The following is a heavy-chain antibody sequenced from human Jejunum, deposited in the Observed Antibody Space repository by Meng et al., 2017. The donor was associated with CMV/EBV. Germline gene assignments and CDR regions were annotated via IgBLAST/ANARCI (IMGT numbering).Heavy chain of an antibody. Sequence: CKGSGNSFTPYWIGWLRQMPGKGLEWMAMINPDDSATKYSPSFQGRVTISVDKSISTAYLQWSSLKASDTAMYYCARGFAFTNYFDSWGRGTLVTVSS. CDR2: INPDDSAT. V-gene: IGHV5-51*01. J-gene: IGHJ5*01. CDR1: GNSFTPYW. D-gene: IGHD3-10*01. CDR3: ARGFAFTNYFDS.